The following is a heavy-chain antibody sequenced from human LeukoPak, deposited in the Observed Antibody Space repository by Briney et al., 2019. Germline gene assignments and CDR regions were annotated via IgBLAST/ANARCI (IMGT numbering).Heavy chain of an antibody. V-gene: IGHV3-64D*09. CDR1: GFPFSSYA. J-gene: IGHJ6*02. CDR3: VSQYGVDV. CDR2: LSSDGVTT. Sequence: GGSLRLSCSASGFPFSSYALHWVRQAPGKGLECVSALSSDGVTTRYVDSVKGRFTTSRDNSKNTLYLQMSSLRAEDTAVYYCVSQYGVDVWGQETTVTVS.